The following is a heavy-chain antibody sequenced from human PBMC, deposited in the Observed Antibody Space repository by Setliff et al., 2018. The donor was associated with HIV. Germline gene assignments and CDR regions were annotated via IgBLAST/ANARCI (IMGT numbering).Heavy chain of an antibody. D-gene: IGHD1-1*01. CDR1: GFSFDDYA. J-gene: IGHJ5*02. CDR3: AKEGRVTTAFDL. Sequence: GGSLRLSCAASGFSFDDYATHWVRQAPGQGLEWVSGISWNIFNIAYADSVKGRFTISRDNAKNSLYLQMNSLRDEDTALYYCAKEGRVTTAFDLWGQGTLVTVS. V-gene: IGHV3-9*01. CDR2: ISWNIFNI.